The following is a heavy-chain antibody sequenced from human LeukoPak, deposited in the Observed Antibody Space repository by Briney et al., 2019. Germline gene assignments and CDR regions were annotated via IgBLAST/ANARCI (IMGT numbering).Heavy chain of an antibody. V-gene: IGHV3-30-3*01. CDR3: AREYYDSSGSQGDYFDY. J-gene: IGHJ4*02. Sequence: GGSLRLSCAASGFTFSIYDMYWVRQAPGKGLEWVAFISYDGASKYYADSVKGRFTISRDNSKSTLYLQMNSLRAEDTAVYYCAREYYDSSGSQGDYFDYWGQGTLVTVSS. CDR2: ISYDGASK. CDR1: GFTFSIYD. D-gene: IGHD3-22*01.